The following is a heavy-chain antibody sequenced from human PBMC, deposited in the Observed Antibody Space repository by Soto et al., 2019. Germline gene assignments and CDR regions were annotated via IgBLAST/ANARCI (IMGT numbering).Heavy chain of an antibody. CDR3: ASHYDMWSGYLSPVDY. CDR1: GYTFSDYY. CDR2: IDTSGTQI. D-gene: IGHD3-3*01. Sequence: QVQLVESGGDLVKPGGSLRLSCAASGYTFSDYYMSWIRQAPGKGLEWSSYIDTSGTQIYYADSVKGRFTITRDNAKNSLYLEMNSLRDEDTAVYYCASHYDMWSGYLSPVDYWGQGTLVTVSS. V-gene: IGHV3-11*01. J-gene: IGHJ4*02.